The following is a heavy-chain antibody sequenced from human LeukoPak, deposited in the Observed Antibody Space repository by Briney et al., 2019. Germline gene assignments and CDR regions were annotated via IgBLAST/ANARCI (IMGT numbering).Heavy chain of an antibody. Sequence: SETLSLTCTVSGGSISSYYWSWIRQPAGKGLEWIGRIYTSGSTNYNPSLKSRVTMSVDTSKNQFSLKLSSVTAADPAVYYCARDIDIAVAGTWDYWGQGTLVTVSS. CDR3: ARDIDIAVAGTWDY. D-gene: IGHD6-19*01. CDR1: GGSISSYY. CDR2: IYTSGST. J-gene: IGHJ4*02. V-gene: IGHV4-4*07.